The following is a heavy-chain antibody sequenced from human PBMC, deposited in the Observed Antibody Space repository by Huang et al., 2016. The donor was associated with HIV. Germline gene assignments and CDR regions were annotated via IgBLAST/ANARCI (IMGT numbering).Heavy chain of an antibody. CDR3: AKDLVTYDSSGSV. Sequence: CEVHLLESGGSLRLSCAASGFSFSSSAMSWVLQAPGRGLEGVSTGSNSASSRHYSDSVRGRFTISRDNSKDTLYLQMNSLGAEDTALYYCAKDLVTYDSSGSVWGQGTLVTVSS. CDR2: GSNSASSR. CDR1: GFSFSSSA. J-gene: IGHJ4*02. D-gene: IGHD3-22*01. V-gene: IGHV3-23*01.